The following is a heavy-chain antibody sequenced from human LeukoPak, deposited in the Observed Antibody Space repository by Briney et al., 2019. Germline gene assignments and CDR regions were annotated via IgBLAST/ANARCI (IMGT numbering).Heavy chain of an antibody. J-gene: IGHJ4*02. V-gene: IGHV4-39*01. CDR2: IYYSGST. Sequence: SETLSLTCTVSGGSISSSSYYWGWIRQPPGKGLEWIGSIYYSGSTYYNPSLKSRVTISVDTSKNQFSLKLSPVTAADTAVYYCARRRSLSYSSSSGFDYWGQGTLVTVSS. D-gene: IGHD6-6*01. CDR3: ARRRSLSYSSSSGFDY. CDR1: GGSISSSSYY.